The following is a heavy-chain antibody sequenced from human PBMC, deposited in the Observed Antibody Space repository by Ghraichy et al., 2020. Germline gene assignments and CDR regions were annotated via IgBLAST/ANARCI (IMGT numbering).Heavy chain of an antibody. CDR3: AKAWGYCSGGTCPSYNWFDP. V-gene: IGHV3-23*01. D-gene: IGHD2-15*01. J-gene: IGHJ5*02. Sequence: GESLNISCAASGLTFSNYAMTWVRQAPGQGLEWVSGIGASGGATYYADSVKGRFTISRDNSKSTLYLQMNSLRPEDTAIYYCAKAWGYCSGGTCPSYNWFDPWGQGTLVTV. CDR1: GLTFSNYA. CDR2: IGASGGAT.